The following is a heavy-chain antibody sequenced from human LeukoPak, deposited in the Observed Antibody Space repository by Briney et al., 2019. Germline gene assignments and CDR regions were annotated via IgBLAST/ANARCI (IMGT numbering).Heavy chain of an antibody. V-gene: IGHV3-21*01. CDR1: GFGFGSYG. D-gene: IGHD3-22*01. J-gene: IGHJ2*01. Sequence: GGSLRLSCAASGFGFGSYGMNWVRQAPGKGLEWVSSISRNGDYIDYSASLKGRFIISRDNANKSLSLEMNSLRVEDTALYFCARDVGGDSTGFWYFDLWGRGTLVTVSS. CDR2: ISRNGDYI. CDR3: ARDVGGDSTGFWYFDL.